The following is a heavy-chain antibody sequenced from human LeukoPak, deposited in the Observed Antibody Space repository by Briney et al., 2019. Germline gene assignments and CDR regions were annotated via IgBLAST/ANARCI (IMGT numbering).Heavy chain of an antibody. Sequence: GGSLRLSCAASGFTFSSYAMSWVRQAPGKGLEWVSAISGSGGSTYYADSVKGRFTISRDNSKNTLYLQMSSLRAEGTAVYYCAKDGARSITMVRGVMDVWGKGTTVTVSS. CDR3: AKDGARSITMVRGVMDV. D-gene: IGHD3-10*01. V-gene: IGHV3-23*01. CDR1: GFTFSSYA. J-gene: IGHJ6*04. CDR2: ISGSGGST.